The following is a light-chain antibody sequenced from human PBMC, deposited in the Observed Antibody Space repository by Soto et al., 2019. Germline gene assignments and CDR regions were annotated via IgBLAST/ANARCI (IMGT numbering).Light chain of an antibody. Sequence: EIVMTQSPATLSVSPGERATLSCRASQSVGSDLAWYQQKPGQAPRLLIYDASNRATGIPARFSGSGSGTDFTLTISRLEPEDFAVYYCQQYGTSPRTFGQGTKVDIK. CDR1: QSVGSD. V-gene: IGKV3-20*01. CDR2: DAS. J-gene: IGKJ1*01. CDR3: QQYGTSPRT.